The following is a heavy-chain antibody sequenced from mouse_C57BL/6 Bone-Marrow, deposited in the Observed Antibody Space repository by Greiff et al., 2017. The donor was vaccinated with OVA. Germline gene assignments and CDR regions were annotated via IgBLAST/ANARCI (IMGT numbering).Heavy chain of an antibody. Sequence: VHVKQSGPELVKPGASVKISCKASGYSFTDYNMNWVKQSNGKSLEWIGVINPNYGTTSYNQKFKGKATLTVDQSSSTAYMQLNSQTSEDSAVYYCAINWDRTWFAYWGQGTLVTVSA. J-gene: IGHJ3*01. D-gene: IGHD4-1*02. V-gene: IGHV1-39*01. CDR1: GYSFTDYN. CDR3: AINWDRTWFAY. CDR2: INPNYGTT.